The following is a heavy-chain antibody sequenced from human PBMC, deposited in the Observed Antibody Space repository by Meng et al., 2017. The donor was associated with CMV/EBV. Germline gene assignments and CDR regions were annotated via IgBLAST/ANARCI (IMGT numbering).Heavy chain of an antibody. Sequence: GGSLRLFCAASGFTFSSYWMSWVRQAPGKGLEWVANIKQDGSEKYYVDSVKGRFTISRDNAKNSLYLQMNSLRAEDTAVYYCARLRGDIVATLAYYFDYWGQGTLVTVSS. CDR3: ARLRGDIVATLAYYFDY. D-gene: IGHD5-12*01. CDR2: IKQDGSEK. V-gene: IGHV3-7*01. CDR1: GFTFSSYW. J-gene: IGHJ4*02.